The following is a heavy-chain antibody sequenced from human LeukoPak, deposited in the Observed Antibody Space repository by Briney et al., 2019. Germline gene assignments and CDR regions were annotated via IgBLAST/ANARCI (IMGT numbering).Heavy chain of an antibody. V-gene: IGHV1-69*05. CDR2: IIPIFGTA. J-gene: IGHJ3*02. Sequence: SVKVSCKASGGTFSSYAISWVRQAPGQGLEWMGGIIPIFGTANYAQKFQGRVTITTDESTSTAYMELSSLRSEDTAVYYCARGGRVSLKTDAFDIWGQGTMVTVSS. D-gene: IGHD5/OR15-5a*01. CDR1: GGTFSSYA. CDR3: ARGGRVSLKTDAFDI.